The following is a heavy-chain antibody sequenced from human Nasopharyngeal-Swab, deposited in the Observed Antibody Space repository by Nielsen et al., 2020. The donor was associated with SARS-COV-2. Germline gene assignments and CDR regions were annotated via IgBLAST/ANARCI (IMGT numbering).Heavy chain of an antibody. CDR3: AKDRDSGDDADDYYHYYGMDV. V-gene: IGHV3-23*01. J-gene: IGHJ6*02. CDR2: ISGSDHTT. CDR1: GLTSTSYA. D-gene: IGHD5-12*01. Sequence: AGSLSLSCAASGLTSTSYALRPIRQAPRKGLEWVYVISGSDHTTYYADSVKGRFTISRDNSKNTVNLQMNTLRAEETAKYYCAKDRDSGDDADDYYHYYGMDVWGQGATVTV.